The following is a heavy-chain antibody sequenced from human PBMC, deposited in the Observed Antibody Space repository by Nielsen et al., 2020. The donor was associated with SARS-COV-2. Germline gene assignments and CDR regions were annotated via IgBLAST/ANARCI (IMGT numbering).Heavy chain of an antibody. V-gene: IGHV3-30*18. D-gene: IGHD1-7*01. CDR3: AKGGVPTTRSHYSYYYMDG. J-gene: IGHJ6*03. CDR2: ISYDAVNV. Sequence: GESLKISCAASGFTFSAYGMHWVRQKPANGLEWVAVISYDAVNVDYADSVKGRFTISRDNSRNRLFLQMNSLTYGDSAVYFCAKGGVPTTRSHYSYYYMDGWGKGTTVAVSS. CDR1: GFTFSAYG.